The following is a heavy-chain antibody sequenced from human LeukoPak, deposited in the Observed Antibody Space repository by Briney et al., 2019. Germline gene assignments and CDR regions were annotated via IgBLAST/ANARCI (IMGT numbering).Heavy chain of an antibody. CDR2: IYADGSS. CDR3: ARGYYYRG. Sequence: SETLSLTCTVSGGSVSSDNSYWNWLRQPAGKGLEWIGRIYADGSSTYYPSLRSRVTISVDSSKNQFSLRLTSMTAADTAVYYCARGYYYRGWGQGTLVTVSS. CDR1: GGSVSSDNSY. J-gene: IGHJ4*02. D-gene: IGHD3-10*01. V-gene: IGHV4-61*02.